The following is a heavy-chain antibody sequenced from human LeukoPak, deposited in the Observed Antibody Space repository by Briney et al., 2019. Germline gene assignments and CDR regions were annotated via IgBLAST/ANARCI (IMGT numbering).Heavy chain of an antibody. Sequence: PGGSLRLSCAASGFRFSSYWMNSVRQAPGKGLEWVAYIKEDGSEKYYLSSVRGRFTISRDNAKNSLYLQMSGLRVEDTAVYFCARPRRQWLLLDAFDLWGQGTMVTVSS. CDR3: ARPRRQWLLLDAFDL. V-gene: IGHV3-7*01. D-gene: IGHD6-19*01. CDR1: GFRFSSYW. CDR2: IKEDGSEK. J-gene: IGHJ3*01.